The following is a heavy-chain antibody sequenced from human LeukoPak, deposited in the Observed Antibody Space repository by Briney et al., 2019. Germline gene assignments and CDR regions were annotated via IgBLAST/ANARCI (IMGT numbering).Heavy chain of an antibody. D-gene: IGHD3-10*01. CDR2: IHYSGST. J-gene: IGHJ3*02. V-gene: IGHV4-39*01. CDR1: GGSISSSTYY. Sequence: SETLSLTCTVSGGSISSSTYYWGWIRQPPGKGLEWIGSIHYSGSTYYNPSLKSRVTISVDTPKNQFSLKLSSVTAADTAVYYCARRAGSGSTKVFDIWGQGTMVTVSS. CDR3: ARRAGSGSTKVFDI.